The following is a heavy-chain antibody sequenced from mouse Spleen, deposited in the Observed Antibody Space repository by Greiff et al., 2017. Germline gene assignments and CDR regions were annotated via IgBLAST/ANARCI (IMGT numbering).Heavy chain of an antibody. D-gene: IGHD2-4*01. V-gene: IGHV1-26*01. CDR3: ARCMITTEASGFDY. J-gene: IGHJ2*01. Sequence: EVQLQQSGPELVKPGASVKISCKASGYTFTDYYMNWVKQSHGKSLEWIGDINPNNGGTSYNQKFKGKATLTVDKSSSTAYMELRSLTSEDSAVYYCARCMITTEASGFDYWGQGTTLTVSS. CDR1: GYTFTDYY. CDR2: INPNNGGT.